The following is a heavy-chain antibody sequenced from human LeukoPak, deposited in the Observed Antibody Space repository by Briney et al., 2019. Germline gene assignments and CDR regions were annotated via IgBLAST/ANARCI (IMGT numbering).Heavy chain of an antibody. CDR1: GFTFSSYA. D-gene: IGHD2-15*01. CDR2: ISGSGGST. V-gene: IGHV3-23*01. J-gene: IGHJ4*02. CDR3: ARDPFCSGGSCYSADY. Sequence: SGGSLRLSCAASGFTFSSYAMSWVRQAPGKGLEWVSAISGSGGSTYYADSVKGRFTISRDNAKNSLYLQMNSLRAEDTAVYYCARDPFCSGGSCYSADYWGQGTLVTVSS.